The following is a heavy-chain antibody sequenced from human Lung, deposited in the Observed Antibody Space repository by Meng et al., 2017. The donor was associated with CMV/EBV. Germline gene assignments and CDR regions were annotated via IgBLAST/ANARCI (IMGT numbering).Heavy chain of an antibody. CDR2: LHYGGTT. V-gene: IGHV4-39*07. CDR3: ARDMRPMMRFDP. CDR1: GGSVSRGFSH. J-gene: IGHJ5*02. Sequence: GSLRLSXSVSGGSVSRGFSHWGWIRQPPGKGLEWIGTLHYGGTTYSNPSLKSRVTISVDTSNNHFSLKLTSVTAADTAVYYCARDMRPMMRFDPWGQGTQVTVSS. D-gene: IGHD3-22*01.